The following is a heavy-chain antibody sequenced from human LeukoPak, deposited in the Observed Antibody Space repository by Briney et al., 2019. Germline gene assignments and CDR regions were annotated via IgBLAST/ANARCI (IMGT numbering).Heavy chain of an antibody. J-gene: IGHJ4*02. V-gene: IGHV1-8*02. CDR2: MNPNSGNT. CDR1: GGTFSSYD. D-gene: IGHD5-12*01. CDR3: ARTTAGTKGKWLRGTFGY. Sequence: GSSVKVSCKASGGTFSSYDINWVRQATGQGLEWMGWMNPNSGNTGYAQKFQGRVTMTRNTSISTAYMELSSLRSEDTAVYYCARTTAGTKGKWLRGTFGYWGQGTLVTVSS.